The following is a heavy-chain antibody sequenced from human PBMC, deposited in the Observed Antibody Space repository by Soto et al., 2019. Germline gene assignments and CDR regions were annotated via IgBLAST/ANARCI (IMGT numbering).Heavy chain of an antibody. CDR3: TRGPATYNNKWFPYYFEY. CDR2: SDPNGGRT. CDR1: GYTLTRYY. Sequence: GASVKVSCKASGYTLTRYYMHWVRQAPGQGLEWMGISDPNGGRTTSSQRFQGRVTMTSDTSTDTVYMELGSLTSEDTAIYYCTRGPATYNNKWFPYYFEYWGQGTLVTVSS. J-gene: IGHJ4*01. D-gene: IGHD3-22*01. V-gene: IGHV1-46*01.